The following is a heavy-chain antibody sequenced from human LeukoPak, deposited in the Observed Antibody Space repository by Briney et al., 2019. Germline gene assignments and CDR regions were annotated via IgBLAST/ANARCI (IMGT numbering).Heavy chain of an antibody. CDR2: IIHSGST. CDR1: GGSFSGYY. CDR3: ARISPRVSSSWYAGARYYFDY. D-gene: IGHD6-13*01. J-gene: IGHJ4*02. Sequence: SETLSLTCAVYGGSFSGYYWSWIRQPPGKGLEWIGEIIHSGSTNYNPSLKSRVTLSVDTSKNQFSLKLSSVTAADTAVYYCARISPRVSSSWYAGARYYFDYWGQGTLVTVSS. V-gene: IGHV4-34*12.